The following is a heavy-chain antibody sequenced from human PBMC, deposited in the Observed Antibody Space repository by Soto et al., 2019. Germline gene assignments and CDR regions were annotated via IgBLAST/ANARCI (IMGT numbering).Heavy chain of an antibody. V-gene: IGHV1-2*02. Sequence: ASVKVSCKASGYTFTGYYMHCVRQAPGQGLEWMGWIKRNSGGTNDAQKIQGRFTMTRVTSISTAYMELSRLRSDGPAVYYCASGGNSYDSSGYYYYSYGMDVWGQGTTVTVSS. CDR1: GYTFTGYY. CDR2: IKRNSGGT. J-gene: IGHJ6*02. CDR3: ASGGNSYDSSGYYYYSYGMDV. D-gene: IGHD3-22*01.